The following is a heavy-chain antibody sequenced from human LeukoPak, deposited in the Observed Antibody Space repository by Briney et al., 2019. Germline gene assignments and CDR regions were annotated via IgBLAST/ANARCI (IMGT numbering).Heavy chain of an antibody. D-gene: IGHD2-2*01. Sequence: PGRSLRLSCAASGFTFSSYGMHWVRQAPGKGLEWVAVISYDGSNKYYADSVKGRFTISRDNSKNTPYLQMNSLRAEDTAVYYCAKVLSCGSASCPNWFDPWGQGTLVTVSS. CDR1: GFTFSSYG. J-gene: IGHJ5*02. CDR3: AKVLSCGSASCPNWFDP. CDR2: ISYDGSNK. V-gene: IGHV3-30*18.